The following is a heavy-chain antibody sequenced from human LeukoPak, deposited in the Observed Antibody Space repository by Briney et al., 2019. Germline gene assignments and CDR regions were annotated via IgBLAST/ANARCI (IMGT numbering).Heavy chain of an antibody. CDR2: ISSSGSTI. CDR1: GFTFSSYE. CDR3: ANSPDGAFDY. Sequence: GGFLRLSCAASGFTFSSYEMNWVRQAPGKGLEWVSYISSSGSTIYYADSVKGRFTISRDNAKNSLYLQMNSLRAEDTAVYYCANSPDGAFDYWGQGTLVTVSS. V-gene: IGHV3-48*03. D-gene: IGHD2-15*01. J-gene: IGHJ4*02.